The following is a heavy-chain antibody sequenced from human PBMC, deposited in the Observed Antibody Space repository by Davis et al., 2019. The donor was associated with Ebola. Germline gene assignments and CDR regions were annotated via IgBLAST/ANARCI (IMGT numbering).Heavy chain of an antibody. V-gene: IGHV4-59*11. J-gene: IGHJ3*02. CDR1: GGSISSHY. Sequence: SETLSLTCTVSGGSISSHYWSWIRQPPGKGLEWVGSVYHSGSTYYNPSLKSRVTISVDTSKNQFSLKLSSVTAADTAVYYCARGGGDFGFDIWGQGTMVTVSS. CDR3: ARGGGDFGFDI. D-gene: IGHD2/OR15-2a*01. CDR2: VYHSGST.